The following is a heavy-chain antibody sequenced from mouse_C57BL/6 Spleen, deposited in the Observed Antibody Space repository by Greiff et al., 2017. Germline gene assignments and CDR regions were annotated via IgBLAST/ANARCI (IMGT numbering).Heavy chain of an antibody. Sequence: QVQLQQPGAELVRPGSSVKLSCKASGYTFTSYWMDWVKQRPGQGLEWIGNIYPSDSETHYNQKFKDKATLTVDKSSSTAYIQLSSLTSEDSAVYYCARRGYGLDYWGQGTTLTVSS. CDR3: ARRGYGLDY. V-gene: IGHV1-61*01. CDR1: GYTFTSYW. J-gene: IGHJ2*01. D-gene: IGHD2-10*02. CDR2: IYPSDSET.